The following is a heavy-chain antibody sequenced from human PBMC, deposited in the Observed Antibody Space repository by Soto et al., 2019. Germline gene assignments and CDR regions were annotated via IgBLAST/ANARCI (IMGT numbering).Heavy chain of an antibody. V-gene: IGHV3-30*18. CDR1: GFTFRSYG. CDR2: ISCAGTNK. Sequence: PGASLRLSCAASGFTFRSYGMHCVRQAPGKGLGWVAVISCAGTNKYYADSVKGRFTISRDNSSNTLYLQMNSLRAEDTAVYYCANGFTIFRTDDYYGMDVWGQGTTVTVSS. J-gene: IGHJ6*02. CDR3: ANGFTIFRTDDYYGMDV. D-gene: IGHD3-3*01.